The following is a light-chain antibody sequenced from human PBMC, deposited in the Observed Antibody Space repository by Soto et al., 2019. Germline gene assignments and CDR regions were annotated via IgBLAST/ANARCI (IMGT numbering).Light chain of an antibody. Sequence: AIQLTQSPSSLSASVGDRVTITCRASQGISSALAWYQQKPGKAPKLLIYDASSLESGVPSRFSGSGSGKDFTLNISSLQPEDFATYYCQQFNSYPLFTFGPGTKVDIK. CDR2: DAS. CDR1: QGISSA. CDR3: QQFNSYPLFT. J-gene: IGKJ3*01. V-gene: IGKV1-13*02.